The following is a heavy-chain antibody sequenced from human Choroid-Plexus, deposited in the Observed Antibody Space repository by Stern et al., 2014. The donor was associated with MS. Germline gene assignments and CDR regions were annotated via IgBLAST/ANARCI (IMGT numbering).Heavy chain of an antibody. CDR2: VSYDGSNK. V-gene: IGHV3-30*18. D-gene: IGHD2-2*01. J-gene: IGHJ5*02. CDR3: AKDRQYVTYFFDH. CDR1: GFTFGSCA. Sequence: VHLVESGGGVVQPGRPLRLSCVASGFTFGSCAMHWVRQAPGKGLEWVAGVSYDGSNKYYADSVKGRFTIARDNSQNTRYMQMSSLRPEDTAVYYCAKDRQYVTYFFDHWGQGSLVTVSS.